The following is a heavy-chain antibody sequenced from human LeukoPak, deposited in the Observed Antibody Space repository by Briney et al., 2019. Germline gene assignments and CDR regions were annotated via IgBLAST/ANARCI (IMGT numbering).Heavy chain of an antibody. Sequence: GGSLRLSCAASGFTFSSYAMHWVRQGPGKGLEWVAVISYDGSNKYYADSVKGRFTISGDNSKNTLYVQMNSLRAEDTAVYYCARDRYYGSGSYYTDWGQGTLVTVSS. CDR2: ISYDGSNK. D-gene: IGHD3-10*01. CDR1: GFTFSSYA. V-gene: IGHV3-30-3*01. J-gene: IGHJ4*02. CDR3: ARDRYYGSGSYYTD.